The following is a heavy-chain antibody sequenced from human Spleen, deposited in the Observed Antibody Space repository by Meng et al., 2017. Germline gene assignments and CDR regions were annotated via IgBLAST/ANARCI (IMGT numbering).Heavy chain of an antibody. Sequence: QVRLGQHGAAVKKLGASVKVSCKASGYTSPDYYLHWVRRAPGQGLEWMGRIDPKSDNTHYAQKFQGRVTMTRDTSISTAYMELSGLRSDDTAVYYCARDEDISAAGYLLGDFWGQGTLVTVSS. J-gene: IGHJ4*02. D-gene: IGHD6-13*01. CDR3: ARDEDISAAGYLLGDF. CDR2: IDPKSDNT. CDR1: GYTSPDYY. V-gene: IGHV1-2*06.